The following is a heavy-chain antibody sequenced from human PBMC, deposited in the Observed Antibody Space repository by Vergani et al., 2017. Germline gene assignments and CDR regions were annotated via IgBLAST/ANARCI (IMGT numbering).Heavy chain of an antibody. D-gene: IGHD3-22*01. Sequence: QLQLQESGPGLVKPSGTLSLTCTVSGGSITYGAFYWGWIRQSPGKGLEWIGSIYSTGSTHHNPSLRRRINMSVDTSKNQFSLKLNSVTAADTAMYYCARMGGYDEGDAFRIGYFDSWGPGILVTVSS. CDR3: ARMGGYDEGDAFRIGYFDS. CDR2: IYSTGST. CDR1: GGSITYGAFY. V-gene: IGHV4-39*07. J-gene: IGHJ4*02.